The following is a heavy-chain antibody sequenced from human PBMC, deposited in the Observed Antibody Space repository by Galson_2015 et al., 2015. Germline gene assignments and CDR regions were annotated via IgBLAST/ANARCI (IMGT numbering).Heavy chain of an antibody. CDR2: IYYSGST. D-gene: IGHD3-22*01. Sequence: ETLSLTCTVSGGSVSSYYWSWIRQPPGKGLEWIGYIYYSGSTNYNPSLKSRVTISVDTSKNQFSLKLSSVTAADTAVYYCARLQRSITMIVLGFDYWGQGTLVTVSS. CDR1: GGSVSSYY. J-gene: IGHJ4*02. CDR3: ARLQRSITMIVLGFDY. V-gene: IGHV4-59*02.